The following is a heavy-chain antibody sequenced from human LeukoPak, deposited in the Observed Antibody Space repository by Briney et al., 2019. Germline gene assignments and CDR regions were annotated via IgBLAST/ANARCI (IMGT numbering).Heavy chain of an antibody. Sequence: SVEVSCKASGGTFSSYAISWVRQAPGHGLEWMGRIIPIFGTANYAQKFQGRVTITTDESTSTAYMELSSLRSEDTAVYYCARGWDSSGWYVAEYFQHWGQGTLVTVSS. CDR1: GGTFSSYA. V-gene: IGHV1-69*05. CDR2: IIPIFGTA. CDR3: ARGWDSSGWYVAEYFQH. D-gene: IGHD6-19*01. J-gene: IGHJ1*01.